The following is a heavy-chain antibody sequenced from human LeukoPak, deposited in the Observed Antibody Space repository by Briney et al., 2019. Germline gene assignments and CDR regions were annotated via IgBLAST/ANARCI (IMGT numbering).Heavy chain of an antibody. V-gene: IGHV1-24*01. Sequence: GASVKVSCKVSGYTLTELSMHWVRQAPGKGLEWMGGFDPEDGETIYAQKFQGRVTMTEDTSTDTAYMELSSLRSEDTAVYYCARKSGGVYTTDDAFDIWGQGTMVTVSS. J-gene: IGHJ3*02. CDR2: FDPEDGET. CDR1: GYTLTELS. D-gene: IGHD2-8*01. CDR3: ARKSGGVYTTDDAFDI.